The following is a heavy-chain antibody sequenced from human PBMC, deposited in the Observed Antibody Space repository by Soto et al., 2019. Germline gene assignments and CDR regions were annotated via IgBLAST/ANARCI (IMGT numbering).Heavy chain of an antibody. CDR1: GYPVTAYY. Sequence: QLHLVQSGAVVKKPGASVTVSCSASGYPVTAYYMHWVRQAPGRGLEWMGGINPATGAAKYTQTFQGRVTMTMDTSTSTVFMELSGLTSEDTDVFYCARGGGVGVAGSAAFDMWGQGTLVTVSS. CDR3: ARGGGVGVAGSAAFDM. CDR2: INPATGAA. D-gene: IGHD3-3*01. V-gene: IGHV1-2*02. J-gene: IGHJ3*02.